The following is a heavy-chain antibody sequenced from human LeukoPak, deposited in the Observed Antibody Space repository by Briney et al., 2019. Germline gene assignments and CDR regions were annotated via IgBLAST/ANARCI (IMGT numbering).Heavy chain of an antibody. D-gene: IGHD5-24*01. V-gene: IGHV3-48*01. J-gene: IGHJ4*02. CDR2: IGIDSGNT. CDR1: GFTFSDYS. CDR3: ARDYKYAFDN. Sequence: GGSLRLSCAASGFTFSDYSMNWVRQAPGKGLEWISYIGIDSGNTNYADSVKCRFTISGDKAKNSLYLQMNSLRVEDTAVYYCARDYKYAFDNWGQGTLVTVSS.